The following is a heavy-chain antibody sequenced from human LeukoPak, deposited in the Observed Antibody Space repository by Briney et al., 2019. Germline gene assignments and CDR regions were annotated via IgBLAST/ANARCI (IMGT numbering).Heavy chain of an antibody. J-gene: IGHJ6*02. D-gene: IGHD6-19*01. V-gene: IGHV1-69*13. CDR1: GGTFSSYA. CDR3: ARERGSGWYNGMDV. Sequence: ASVKVSCKASGGTFSSYAISWVRQAPGQGLEWMGGIIPIFGTANYARKFQGRVTITADESTSTAYMELSSLRSEDTAVYYCARERGSGWYNGMDVWGQGTTVTVSS. CDR2: IIPIFGTA.